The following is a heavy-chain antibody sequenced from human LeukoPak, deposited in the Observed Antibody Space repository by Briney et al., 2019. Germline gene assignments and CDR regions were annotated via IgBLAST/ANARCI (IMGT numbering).Heavy chain of an antibody. D-gene: IGHD2-8*01. J-gene: IGHJ4*02. Sequence: SGGSLRLSCAASGFTFGDYAMSWVRQAPGKGLEWVGFIRSKAYGGTTEYAASVKGRFTISRDDSKSIAYLQMNSLKTEDTAVYYCTRPRGLPRYIQWCFDYWGQGTLVTVFS. CDR2: IRSKAYGGTT. V-gene: IGHV3-49*04. CDR3: TRPRGLPRYIQWCFDY. CDR1: GFTFGDYA.